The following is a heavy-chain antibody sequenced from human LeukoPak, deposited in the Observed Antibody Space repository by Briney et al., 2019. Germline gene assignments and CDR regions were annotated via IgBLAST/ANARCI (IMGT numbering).Heavy chain of an antibody. CDR1: GYTFTSYD. CDR2: MNPNSGNT. J-gene: IGHJ4*02. V-gene: IGHV1-8*01. Sequence: ASVKVSCKASGYTFTSYDINWVRQATGQGLEWMGWMNPNSGNTGYAQKFQGRVTMTRNTSISTAYMELSSLRSEDTAVCYCAVRAGSGYYYFDYWGQGTLVTVSS. CDR3: AVRAGSGYYYFDY. D-gene: IGHD3-3*01.